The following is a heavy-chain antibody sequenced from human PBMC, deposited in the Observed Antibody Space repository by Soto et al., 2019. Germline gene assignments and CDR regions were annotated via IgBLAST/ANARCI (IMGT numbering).Heavy chain of an antibody. CDR1: GFTFSAYS. D-gene: IGHD5-12*01. Sequence: GGSLRLSCTASGFTFSAYSMSWVRQAPGKGLEWVSSITHSGTYVYYADSVKGRFTIPRDSASNSLFLQMTSLRAEDTAVYHCARARGNDWYSDYWGQGTLVTVSS. J-gene: IGHJ4*02. V-gene: IGHV3-21*01. CDR2: ITHSGTYV. CDR3: ARARGNDWYSDY.